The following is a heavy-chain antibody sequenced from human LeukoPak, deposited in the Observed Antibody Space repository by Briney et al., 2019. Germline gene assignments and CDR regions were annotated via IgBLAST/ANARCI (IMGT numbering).Heavy chain of an antibody. CDR3: AREAPGYCSGGSCSPLLYYYYYMDV. J-gene: IGHJ6*03. V-gene: IGHV4-59*01. D-gene: IGHD2-15*01. Sequence: SETLSLTCTVSGGSISSYYWSWIRRPPGKGLEWIGYIYYSGSTNYNPSLKSRVTISVDTSKNQFSLKLSSVTAADTAVYYCAREAPGYCSGGSCSPLLYYYYYMDVWGKGTTVTVSS. CDR2: IYYSGST. CDR1: GGSISSYY.